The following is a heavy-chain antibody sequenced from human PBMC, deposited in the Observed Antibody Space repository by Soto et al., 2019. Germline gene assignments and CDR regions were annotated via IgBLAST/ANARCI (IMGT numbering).Heavy chain of an antibody. CDR3: ATSQGSFSSSWYLVHLDY. J-gene: IGHJ4*02. CDR2: INPNSGGT. CDR1: GYTFTGYY. D-gene: IGHD6-13*01. Sequence: ASVKVSCKASGYTFTGYYMHWVRQAPGQGLEWMGWINPNSGGTNYAQKFQGRVTMTRDTSISTAYMELSRLRSDDTAVYYCATSQGSFSSSWYLVHLDYWGQGTMVTVYS. V-gene: IGHV1-2*02.